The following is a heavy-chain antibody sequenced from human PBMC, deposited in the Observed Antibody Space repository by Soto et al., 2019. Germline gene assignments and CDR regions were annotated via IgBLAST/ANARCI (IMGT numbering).Heavy chain of an antibody. CDR3: ARLLIAARPRSLWGGGTQTRYYFDY. V-gene: IGHV4-39*01. CDR2: IYYSGST. J-gene: IGHJ4*02. D-gene: IGHD6-6*01. CDR1: GGSISSSSYY. Sequence: QLQLQESGPGLVNPSETLSLTCTVSGGSISSSSYYWGWIRQPPGKGLEWIGSIYYSGSTYYNPSLKSRVTISVDTSKNQFSLKLSSVTAADTAVYYCARLLIAARPRSLWGGGTQTRYYFDYWGQGTLVTVSS.